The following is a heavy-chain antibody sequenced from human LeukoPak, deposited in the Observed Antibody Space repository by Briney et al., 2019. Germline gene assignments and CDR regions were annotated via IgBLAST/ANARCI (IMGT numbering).Heavy chain of an antibody. D-gene: IGHD4-17*01. CDR2: IKQDGSEK. CDR1: GFTFSSYW. V-gene: IGHV3-7*01. J-gene: IGHJ6*02. Sequence: GGSLRLSCAASGFTFSSYWMSWVRQAPGKGLEWVANIKQDGSEKYYVDSVKGRFTISRDNAKNSLYLQMNSLRAEDTAVYYCAREGYGDYHAYGMDVWGQGTTVTVSS. CDR3: AREGYGDYHAYGMDV.